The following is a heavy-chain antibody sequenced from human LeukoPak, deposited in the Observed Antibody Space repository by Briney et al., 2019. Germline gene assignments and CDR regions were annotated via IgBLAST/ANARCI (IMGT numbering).Heavy chain of an antibody. CDR3: ASLIAVAGQVDY. Sequence: SETLSLTCTVSGGSISSYYWSWIRQPPGKGLEWIGYIYHSGSTNYNPSLKSRVTISVDTSKNQFSLKLSSVTAADTAVYYCASLIAVAGQVDYWGQGTLVTVSS. V-gene: IGHV4-59*01. CDR1: GGSISSYY. J-gene: IGHJ4*02. CDR2: IYHSGST. D-gene: IGHD6-19*01.